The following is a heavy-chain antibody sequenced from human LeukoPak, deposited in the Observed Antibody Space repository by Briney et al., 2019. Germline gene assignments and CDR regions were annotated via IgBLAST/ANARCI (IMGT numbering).Heavy chain of an antibody. CDR1: GFTFSSYW. V-gene: IGHV3-74*01. CDR2: INSDGSST. D-gene: IGHD3-10*01. CDR3: ARDGGYGSGSYPDY. J-gene: IGHJ4*02. Sequence: GRSLRLSCAASGFTFSSYWMHWVRQAPGQGLVCVSRINSDGSSTSYADSVKGRFTISRDNAKNTLYLQMNSLRAEDTAVYYCARDGGYGSGSYPDYWGQGTLVTVSS.